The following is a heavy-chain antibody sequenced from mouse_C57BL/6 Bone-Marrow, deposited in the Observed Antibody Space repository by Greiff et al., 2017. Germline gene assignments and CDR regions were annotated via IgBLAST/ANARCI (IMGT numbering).Heavy chain of an antibody. CDR2: IWWDDDK. V-gene: IGHV8-8*01. Sequence: QVTLKECGPGILQPSQTLSLTCSFSGFSLSTFGMGVGWISPPSGKGLEWLAHIWWDDDKYYNPALKSWLTISKDTSKNQVFLKIANVDTADTATYYCARIGVKAPYYYGSMWFAYWGQGTLVTVSA. CDR3: ARIGVKAPYYYGSMWFAY. D-gene: IGHD1-1*01. CDR1: GFSLSTFGMG. J-gene: IGHJ3*01.